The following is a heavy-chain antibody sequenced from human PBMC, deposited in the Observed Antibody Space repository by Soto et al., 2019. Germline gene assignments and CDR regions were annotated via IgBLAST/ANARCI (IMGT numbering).Heavy chain of an antibody. V-gene: IGHV3-23*01. Sequence: EVQLLESGGDLIQPGGSLRLSCAASGFTFNIYAMAWVRQAPGKGLGWVSAISRYGDFTYYGDSVEGRFTISRDNSKNTLYLQMNNLRAEDTALYYCAKDRYLDHDSRGYVLDNWGQGTLVTVSS. J-gene: IGHJ4*02. CDR2: ISRYGDFT. CDR3: AKDRYLDHDSRGYVLDN. CDR1: GFTFNIYA. D-gene: IGHD3-22*01.